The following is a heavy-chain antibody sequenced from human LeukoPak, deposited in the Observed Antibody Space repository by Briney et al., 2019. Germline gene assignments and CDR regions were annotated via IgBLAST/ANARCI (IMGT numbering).Heavy chain of an antibody. CDR2: ISYDGSNK. CDR3: ARGVLPCY. V-gene: IGHV3-30*03. J-gene: IGHJ4*02. Sequence: GRSLRLSCAASGFTFSSYGMHWVRQAPGKGLEWVAVISYDGSNKYYADSVKGRFTISRGNSKNTLYLQMNSLRAEDTAVYYCARGVLPCYWGQGTLVTVSS. D-gene: IGHD3-16*01. CDR1: GFTFSSYG.